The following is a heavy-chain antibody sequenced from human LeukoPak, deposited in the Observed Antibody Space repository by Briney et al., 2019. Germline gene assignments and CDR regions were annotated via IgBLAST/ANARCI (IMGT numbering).Heavy chain of an antibody. J-gene: IGHJ4*02. V-gene: IGHV3-23*01. Sequence: PGGPLRLSCAASGFTFSSYAMSWVRQAPGKGLEWVSAISGSGGSTYYADSVKGRFTISRDNSKNTLYLQMNSLRAEDTAVYYCANLYSSSWYAAHWGQGTLVTVSS. CDR2: ISGSGGST. D-gene: IGHD6-13*01. CDR1: GFTFSSYA. CDR3: ANLYSSSWYAAH.